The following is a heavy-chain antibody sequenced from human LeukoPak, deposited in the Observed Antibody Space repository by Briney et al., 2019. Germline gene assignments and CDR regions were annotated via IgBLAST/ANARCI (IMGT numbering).Heavy chain of an antibody. Sequence: GASVKVSCKASGGTFSSYAISWVRQAPGQGLEWMGGIIPIFGTANYAQKFQGRVTITTDESTSTAYMELSSLRSEDTAVYYCARGDSVAGTVSFDYWGQGTQVTVSS. V-gene: IGHV1-69*05. CDR2: IIPIFGTA. D-gene: IGHD6-19*01. CDR1: GGTFSSYA. J-gene: IGHJ4*02. CDR3: ARGDSVAGTVSFDY.